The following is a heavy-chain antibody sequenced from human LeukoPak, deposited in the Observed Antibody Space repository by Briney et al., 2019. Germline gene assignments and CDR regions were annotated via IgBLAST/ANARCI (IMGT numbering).Heavy chain of an antibody. V-gene: IGHV4-34*01. D-gene: IGHD3-10*01. CDR3: ARGKLYYYGSGSYLGNWFDP. CDR1: GGSFSGYY. CDR2: INHSGST. Sequence: SETLSLTCAVYGGSFSGYYWSWIRQPPGKGLEWIGEINHSGSTNYNPSLKSRVTISVDTSKNQFSLKLSSVTAADTAVYYCARGKLYYYGSGSYLGNWFDPWGQGTLVTVSS. J-gene: IGHJ5*02.